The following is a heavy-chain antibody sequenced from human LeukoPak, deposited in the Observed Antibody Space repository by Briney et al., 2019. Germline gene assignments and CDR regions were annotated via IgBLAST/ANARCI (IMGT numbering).Heavy chain of an antibody. D-gene: IGHD3-9*01. Sequence: ASVKVSCKASGYTFTSYGISWVRQAPGQGLEWMGWISAYNGNTNYAQKLQGRVTMTTDTSTSTAYMELRSLRSDDTAVYYCARQHEPDYDILTGYPDYWGQGTLVTVSS. J-gene: IGHJ4*02. CDR2: ISAYNGNT. V-gene: IGHV1-18*01. CDR1: GYTFTSYG. CDR3: ARQHEPDYDILTGYPDY.